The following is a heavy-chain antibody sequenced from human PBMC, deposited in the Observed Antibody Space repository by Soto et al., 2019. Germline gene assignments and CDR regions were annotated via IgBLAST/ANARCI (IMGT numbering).Heavy chain of an antibody. J-gene: IGHJ4*02. CDR3: APTTVTDPSPS. CDR1: GFTFSSYA. V-gene: IGHV3-23*01. D-gene: IGHD4-17*01. Sequence: GGSLRLSCAASGFTFSSYAMSWVRQAPGKGLEWVSAISGSGGSTYYADSVKGRFTISRDNSKNTLYLQMNSLRAEDTVVYYCAPTTVTDPSPSWGQGTLVTVSS. CDR2: ISGSGGST.